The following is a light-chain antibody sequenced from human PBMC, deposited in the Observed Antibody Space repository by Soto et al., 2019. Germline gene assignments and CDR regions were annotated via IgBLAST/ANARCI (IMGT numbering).Light chain of an antibody. Sequence: QSALTQPPSASGSPGQSVTISWTGTSGDVGGYNYVSWYQQYPGKVPKLMVYEVNKRPSGVPDRFSGSKSGNTASRTVSGLQAEDEADYYCTSYEGGNNVFGTGTKLTVL. J-gene: IGLJ1*01. CDR3: TSYEGGNNV. CDR1: SGDVGGYNY. CDR2: EVN. V-gene: IGLV2-8*01.